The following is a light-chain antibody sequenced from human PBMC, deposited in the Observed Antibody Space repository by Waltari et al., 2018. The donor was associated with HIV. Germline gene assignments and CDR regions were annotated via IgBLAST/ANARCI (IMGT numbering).Light chain of an antibody. Sequence: SYELTQSPSVSVSPGQTARITCSGDALPNQYAYWYKQKPGQAPVLVIYKDNERTSGIPERISGSSSGTTVTLTISGVQAEDEADYYCQSADSSGTVVFGGGTKLTVL. CDR1: ALPNQY. J-gene: IGLJ2*01. CDR3: QSADSSGTVV. CDR2: KDN. V-gene: IGLV3-25*03.